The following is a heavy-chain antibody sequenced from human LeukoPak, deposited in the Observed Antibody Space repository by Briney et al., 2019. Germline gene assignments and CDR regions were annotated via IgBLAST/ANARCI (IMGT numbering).Heavy chain of an antibody. CDR2: IYTSGST. D-gene: IGHD3-3*01. Sequence: SQTLSLTCTVSGGSISSADYYWSWIRQPPGKGLEWIGRIYTSGSTNYNPSLKSRVTISVDTSKNHFSLKLSSVTAADTAVYYCARDRQYDFAFDPWGQGTLVTVS. J-gene: IGHJ5*02. V-gene: IGHV4-61*02. CDR3: ARDRQYDFAFDP. CDR1: GGSISSADYY.